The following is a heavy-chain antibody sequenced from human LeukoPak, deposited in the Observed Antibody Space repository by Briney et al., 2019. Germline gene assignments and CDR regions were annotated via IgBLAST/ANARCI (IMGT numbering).Heavy chain of an antibody. V-gene: IGHV6-1*01. CDR2: TYQRSKWYT. CDR3: ARTASGSFDY. CDR1: GDSVSSNSAA. D-gene: IGHD5-12*01. J-gene: IGHJ4*02. Sequence: SQTLSLTCAISGDSVSSNSAAWNWIRQSPSRGLEWLGRTYQRSKWYTEYAVSVKSRIIINPDTSKNQFSLQLNSVTPEDTAAYYCARTASGSFDYWGQGTLVTVSS.